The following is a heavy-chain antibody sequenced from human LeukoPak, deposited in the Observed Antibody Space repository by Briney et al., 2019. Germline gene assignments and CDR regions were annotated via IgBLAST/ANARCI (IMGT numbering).Heavy chain of an antibody. D-gene: IGHD4-11*01. V-gene: IGHV4-59*01. J-gene: IGHJ4*02. CDR2: IYYSGRT. Sequence: SETLSLTCTVSGGSISSDYWSWIRQPPGKGLEWIGDIYYSGRTYYNPSLKSRITISVDTSKNQFSLKLSSVTAADTAVYYCVRGFYSPHYWGQGTLVTVSS. CDR3: VRGFYSPHY. CDR1: GGSISSDY.